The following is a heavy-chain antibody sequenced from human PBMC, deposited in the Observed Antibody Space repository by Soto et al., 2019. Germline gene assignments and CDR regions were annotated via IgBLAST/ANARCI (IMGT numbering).Heavy chain of an antibody. CDR1: GGSISGYG. V-gene: IGHV4-39*01. J-gene: IGHJ4*02. Sequence: PSETLALTCTVAGGSISGYGWSWIRQPPGKGLEWIGSIYYSGSTYYNPSLKSRVTISVDTSKNQFSLKLSSVTAADTAVYYCARRKAYVFDYWGQGTLVTVSS. CDR3: ARRKAYVFDY. D-gene: IGHD3-10*02. CDR2: IYYSGST.